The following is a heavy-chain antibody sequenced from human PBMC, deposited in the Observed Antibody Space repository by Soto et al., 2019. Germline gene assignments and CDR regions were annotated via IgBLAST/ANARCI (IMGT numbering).Heavy chain of an antibody. Sequence: GGSLRLSCAASGLTFSDYGMHWVRQAPGKGLEWVAVISYDGGDKSYAESVKGRFTISRDNSKNTLYLQMNSLRPEDTGLYYCAKSPYWTQGPVDYWGQGTLVTV. V-gene: IGHV3-30*18. CDR3: AKSPYWTQGPVDY. CDR1: GLTFSDYG. J-gene: IGHJ4*02. D-gene: IGHD1-1*01. CDR2: ISYDGGDK.